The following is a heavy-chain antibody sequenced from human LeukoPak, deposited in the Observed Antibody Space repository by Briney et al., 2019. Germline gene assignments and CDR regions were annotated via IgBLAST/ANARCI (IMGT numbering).Heavy chain of an antibody. V-gene: IGHV4-59*11. CDR2: IHYSGST. CDR3: ARAGQGDFWSGLRYFDY. J-gene: IGHJ4*02. CDR1: GVSISNHY. Sequence: PSETLSLTCTVSGVSISNHYSSWIRPPPGKGLEWIGYIHYSGSTNYNPSLQSRVTISVDTSKNHFPLKLSSVTAADTAVYYCARAGQGDFWSGLRYFDYWGPGTLVTVSS. D-gene: IGHD3-3*01.